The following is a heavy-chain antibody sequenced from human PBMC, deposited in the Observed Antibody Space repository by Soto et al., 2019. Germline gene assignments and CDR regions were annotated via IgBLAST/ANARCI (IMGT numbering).Heavy chain of an antibody. V-gene: IGHV4-39*01. Sequence: QLQLQESGPGLMEPSETLALHCTVSGDSISSNNYHWGWIRQPPGKGLEWIGSMYHSGNTYHNPSLTSRVTISVDTSKNQLSLNLRSVTVADTAVYYCARHRGPTGPNYWGQGTLVTVSS. D-gene: IGHD3-10*01. J-gene: IGHJ4*02. CDR2: MYHSGNT. CDR1: GDSISSNNYH. CDR3: ARHRGPTGPNY.